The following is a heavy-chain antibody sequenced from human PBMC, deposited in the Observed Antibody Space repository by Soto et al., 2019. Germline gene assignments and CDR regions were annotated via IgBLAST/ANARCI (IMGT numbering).Heavy chain of an antibody. Sequence: PSQTMSLTYAVYGGSFRGYYWRWIRKPPGKGLEWIGEINHSGSTNYNPSLKSRVTISVDTSKNQFSLKLSSVTAADTAVYYCARVYYYYYYMDVWGKGTTVTVPS. V-gene: IGHV4-34*01. CDR1: GGSFRGYY. CDR3: ARVYYYYYYMDV. CDR2: INHSGST. J-gene: IGHJ6*03.